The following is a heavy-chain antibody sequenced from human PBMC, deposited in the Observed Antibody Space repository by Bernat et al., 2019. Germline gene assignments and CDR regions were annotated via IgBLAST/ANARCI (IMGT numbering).Heavy chain of an antibody. CDR1: GFTFTFTNAW. Sequence: EVELVESGGGFINPGGSLRLSCTASGFTFTFTNAWMSWVRQAPGKGLEWVGRIKSKTDGGTTDYTSSVRGRFTISRDDSKNTLYLEMNSPKAEDTAVYYCTWNGDYYYRMDIWGQGTTVTVSS. J-gene: IGHJ6*02. CDR3: TWNGDYYYRMDI. D-gene: IGHD1-1*01. CDR2: IKSKTDGGTT. V-gene: IGHV3-15*01.